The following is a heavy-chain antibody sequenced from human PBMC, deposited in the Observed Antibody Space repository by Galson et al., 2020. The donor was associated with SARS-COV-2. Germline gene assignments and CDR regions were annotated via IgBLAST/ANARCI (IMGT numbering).Heavy chain of an antibody. CDR2: IYYSGST. CDR1: GGSISSGGYY. Sequence: SETLSLTCAVSGGSISSGGYYWSWIRQHPGKGLEWIGYIYYSGSTYYNPSLKSRVTISVDTSKNQFSLKLSSVTAADTAVYYCASGYGSGSYYTYYFDYWGQGTLVTVSS. CDR3: ASGYGSGSYYTYYFDY. V-gene: IGHV4-31*11. J-gene: IGHJ4*02. D-gene: IGHD3-10*01.